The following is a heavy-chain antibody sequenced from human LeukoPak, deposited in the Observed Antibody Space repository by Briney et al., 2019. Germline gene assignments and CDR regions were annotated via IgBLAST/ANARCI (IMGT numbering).Heavy chain of an antibody. CDR1: GFTFSSYA. D-gene: IGHD3-10*01. CDR3: AKDKTYYYGSGSPGMDV. V-gene: IGHV3-23*01. J-gene: IGHJ6*02. Sequence: GGSLRLSCAASGFTFSSYAMSWVRQAPGKGLEWVSAISGSGGSTYYADSVKGRFTISRDNSKNTLYLQMNSLRAEDTAVYYCAKDKTYYYGSGSPGMDVWGQGTTVTVSS. CDR2: ISGSGGST.